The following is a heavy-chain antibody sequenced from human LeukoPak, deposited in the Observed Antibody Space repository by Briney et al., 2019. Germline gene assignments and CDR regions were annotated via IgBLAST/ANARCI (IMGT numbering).Heavy chain of an antibody. CDR1: AFTLTSDW. CDR2: IHKIGRVK. J-gene: IGHJ6*04. V-gene: IGHV3-7*01. D-gene: IGHD3-10*02. Sequence: PGRSLRLSCQAAAFTLTSDWMSWVRHAPGKGLEWVANIHKIGRVKYYVDSMKGRFTISRDNAKNSLYLQMNSLRAEDTAVYYCAQLGITMIGGVWGKGTTVTISS. CDR3: AQLGITMIGGV.